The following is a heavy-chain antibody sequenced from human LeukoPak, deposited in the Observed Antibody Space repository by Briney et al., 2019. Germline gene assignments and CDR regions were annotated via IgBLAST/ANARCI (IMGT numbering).Heavy chain of an antibody. CDR3: VREGGSGWYSGWFDP. Sequence: GGSLRLSCAASGFTFSSYSMNWVRQAPGKGLEWVSYISSSSSTIYYADSVKGRFTISRDNAKNSLYLQMSSLRAEDTALYYCVREGGSGWYSGWFDPWGQGTLVTVSS. V-gene: IGHV3-48*01. CDR1: GFTFSSYS. D-gene: IGHD6-19*01. J-gene: IGHJ5*02. CDR2: ISSSSSTI.